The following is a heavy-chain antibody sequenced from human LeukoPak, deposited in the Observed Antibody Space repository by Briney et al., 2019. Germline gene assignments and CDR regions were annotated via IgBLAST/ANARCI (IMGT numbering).Heavy chain of an antibody. CDR3: ARELFGEFCFDY. J-gene: IGHJ4*02. CDR2: ISYDGSNK. CDR1: GFTFSSYA. V-gene: IGHV3-30-3*01. Sequence: PGGSLRLSCAASGFTFSSYAMHWVRQAPGKGLEWVAVISYDGSNKYYADSVKGRFTISRDNSKNTLYLQMNSLRAEDTAVYYCARELFGEFCFDYWGQGTLVTVS. D-gene: IGHD3-10*02.